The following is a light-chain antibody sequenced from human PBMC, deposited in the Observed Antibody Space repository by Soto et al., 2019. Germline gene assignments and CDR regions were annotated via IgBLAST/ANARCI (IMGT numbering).Light chain of an antibody. CDR2: NNH. V-gene: IGLV1-44*01. CDR3: AAWDDSLDGYV. Sequence: QSVLTQPPSASGIPGQRVTISCSGSRSNIGSNNVNWYQQLPGTAPRLLTFNNHLRPSGVPDRFSGSKSGTSASLAISGLHSEYEGDYYCAAWDDSLDGYVFGTGTKVTVL. J-gene: IGLJ1*01. CDR1: RSNIGSNN.